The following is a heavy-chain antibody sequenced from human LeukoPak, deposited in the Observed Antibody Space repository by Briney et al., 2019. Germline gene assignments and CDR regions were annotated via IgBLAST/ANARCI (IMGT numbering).Heavy chain of an antibody. D-gene: IGHD3-9*01. Sequence: GASVKVSCKASGYTFTGYAMHWVRQAPGKGLEWVAVISYDGGNKYYADSVKGRFTISRDNSKNTLYLQMNSLRAEDTAVYYCAKEKAVRYFDWLKTHYYFDYWGQGTLVTVSS. CDR1: GYTFTGYA. CDR2: ISYDGGNK. V-gene: IGHV3-30-3*02. CDR3: AKEKAVRYFDWLKTHYYFDY. J-gene: IGHJ4*02.